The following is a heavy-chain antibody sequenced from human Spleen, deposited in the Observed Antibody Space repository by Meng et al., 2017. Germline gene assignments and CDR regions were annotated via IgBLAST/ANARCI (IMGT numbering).Heavy chain of an antibody. D-gene: IGHD3-10*01. Sequence: ETLSLTCAASGFSFSNYWMHWVRQAPGKGLVWVSRISTDGSSTTYADSVRGRFTISRDNAKNTLYLQMNSLRAEDTAVYFCARDYYGTGSYTDYWGQGTLVTVSS. V-gene: IGHV3-74*01. CDR2: ISTDGSST. CDR3: ARDYYGTGSYTDY. J-gene: IGHJ4*02. CDR1: GFSFSNYW.